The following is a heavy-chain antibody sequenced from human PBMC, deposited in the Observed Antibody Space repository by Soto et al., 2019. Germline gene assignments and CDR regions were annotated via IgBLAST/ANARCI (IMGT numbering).Heavy chain of an antibody. CDR1: GGSIASRNYY. CDR2: IYYSGST. J-gene: IGHJ4*02. CDR3: ARQNPLSGYGYGLGGYYFDY. D-gene: IGHD5-12*01. Sequence: PXETLSLTCTVTGGSIASRNYYWGWIRQPPGKGLEWIGNIYYSGSTSYNPSLKSRVTISVDTSKNQPSLRLSSVTAADTAVYYCARQNPLSGYGYGLGGYYFDYWGQGTLVTVSA. V-gene: IGHV4-39*01.